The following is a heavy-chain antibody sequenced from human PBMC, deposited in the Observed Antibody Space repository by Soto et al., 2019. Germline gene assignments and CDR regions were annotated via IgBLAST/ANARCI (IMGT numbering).Heavy chain of an antibody. CDR2: IIPILGIA. Sequence: SVKVSCKASGGTFSSYTISWVRQAPGQGLEWMGRIIPILGIANYAQKFQGRVTITADKSTSTAYMEMSSLRSEDTAVYYCARDRGARYSSGWTSDYWGQGTLVTAPQ. D-gene: IGHD6-19*01. J-gene: IGHJ4*02. CDR3: ARDRGARYSSGWTSDY. V-gene: IGHV1-69*04. CDR1: GGTFSSYT.